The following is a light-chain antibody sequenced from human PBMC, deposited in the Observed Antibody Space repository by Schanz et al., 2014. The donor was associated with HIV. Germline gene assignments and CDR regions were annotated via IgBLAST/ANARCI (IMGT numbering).Light chain of an antibody. J-gene: IGKJ1*01. CDR1: QSVSSSY. CDR2: GAS. Sequence: EIVLTQSPGTLSLSPGERATLSCRASQSVSSSYLAWYQQKPGQAPRLLIYGASSRATGVPDRCSGSGSGADFILTISTLEPEDSAVYYCQQYGGSPETFGQGTKVDIK. CDR3: QQYGGSPET. V-gene: IGKV3-20*01.